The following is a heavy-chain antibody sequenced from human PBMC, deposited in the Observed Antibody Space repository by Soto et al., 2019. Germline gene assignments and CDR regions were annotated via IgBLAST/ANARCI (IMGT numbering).Heavy chain of an antibody. CDR2: ISGSGGST. Sequence: GESLKISCAASGFTFSSYAMSWVRQAPGKGLEWVSAISGSGGSTYYADSVKGRFTISRDNSKNTLYLQMNSLRAEDTAVYYCAKDTPSGTSPLSFDYWGQGTLVTVSS. CDR3: AKDTPSGTSPLSFDY. CDR1: GFTFSSYA. J-gene: IGHJ4*02. D-gene: IGHD1-26*01. V-gene: IGHV3-23*01.